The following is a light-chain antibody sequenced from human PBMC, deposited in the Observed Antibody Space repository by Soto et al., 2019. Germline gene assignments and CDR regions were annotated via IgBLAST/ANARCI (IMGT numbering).Light chain of an antibody. J-gene: IGKJ4*01. CDR1: QGISTW. V-gene: IGKV1-5*01. CDR2: DAS. Sequence: MTQSPATLSVSPGEGATVYCKASQGISTWIAWYQQKPGKAPKLLIYDASSLESGVPSRVSGSGSGTEVTLTISSLQPDDFATYYCQQYNSYPLTFGGGTKVDI. CDR3: QQYNSYPLT.